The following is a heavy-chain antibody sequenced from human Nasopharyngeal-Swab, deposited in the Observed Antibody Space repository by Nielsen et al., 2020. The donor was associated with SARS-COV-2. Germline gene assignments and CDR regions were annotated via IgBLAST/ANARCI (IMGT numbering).Heavy chain of an antibody. CDR3: ARDGMWAIAAAGGFDY. Sequence: GESLKISCAASGFTFSSYSMNWARQAPGKGLEWVSSISSSGSTIYYADSVKGRFTISRDNAKNSLYLQMNSLRAEDTAVYYCARDGMWAIAAAGGFDYWGQGTLVTVSS. V-gene: IGHV3-21*04. J-gene: IGHJ4*02. CDR2: ISSSGSTI. D-gene: IGHD6-13*01. CDR1: GFTFSSYS.